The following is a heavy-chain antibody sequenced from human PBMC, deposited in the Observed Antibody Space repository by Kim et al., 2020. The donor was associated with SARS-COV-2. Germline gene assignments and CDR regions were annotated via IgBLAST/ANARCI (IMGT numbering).Heavy chain of an antibody. D-gene: IGHD4-4*01. CDR2: IDVGGDST. J-gene: IGHJ4*02. CDR3: AKDSPVLTV. Sequence: GGSLRLSCAASGFTFSSHGMSWVRQAPGKGLEWVSAIDVGGDSTYYAHSVKGRFTISRDYYKNTLYLQMNSLRAGDTAVYYCAKDSPVLTVWGQGILVTAAS. V-gene: IGHV3-23*01. CDR1: GFTFSSHG.